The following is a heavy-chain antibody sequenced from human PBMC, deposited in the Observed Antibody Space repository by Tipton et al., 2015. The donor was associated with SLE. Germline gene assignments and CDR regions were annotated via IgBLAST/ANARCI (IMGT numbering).Heavy chain of an antibody. CDR2: ISYDGSNK. V-gene: IGHV3-30-3*01. J-gene: IGHJ3*02. D-gene: IGHD6-19*01. CDR1: GFTFSSYA. Sequence: QLVQSGGGVVQPGRSLRLSCAASGFTFSSYAMHWVRQAPGKGLEWVAVISYDGSNKYYADSVKGRFTISRDNSKNTLYLQMNSLRAEDTAVYYCARPIAVAGTGVAFDIWGQGTMVTVSS. CDR3: ARPIAVAGTGVAFDI.